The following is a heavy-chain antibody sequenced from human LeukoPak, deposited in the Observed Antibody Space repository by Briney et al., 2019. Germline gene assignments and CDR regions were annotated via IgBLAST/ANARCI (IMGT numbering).Heavy chain of an antibody. CDR2: INPNTGVT. J-gene: IGHJ6*02. Sequence: GASVKVSCKAPGYTLTGYYMHWVRQAPGQGLEWMGWINPNTGVTNYAQKFQGRVTLTRDTSIITAYMELTRLRSDDTAMYYCARDRTTVTTGYYGMDVWGQGTTLTVSS. V-gene: IGHV1-2*02. CDR1: GYTLTGYY. CDR3: ARDRTTVTTGYYGMDV. D-gene: IGHD4-17*01.